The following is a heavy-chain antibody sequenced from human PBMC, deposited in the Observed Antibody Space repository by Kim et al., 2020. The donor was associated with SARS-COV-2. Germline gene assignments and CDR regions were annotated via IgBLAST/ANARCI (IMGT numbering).Heavy chain of an antibody. J-gene: IGHJ4*02. V-gene: IGHV4-59*01. Sequence: SETLSLTCTVSGGSISSYYWSWIRQPPGKGLEWIGYIYYSGSTNYNPSLKSRVTISVDTSKNQFSLKLSSVTAADTAVYYCARGNGDYRPFAYWGQGTLVTVSS. CDR3: ARGNGDYRPFAY. CDR1: GGSISSYY. D-gene: IGHD4-17*01. CDR2: IYYSGST.